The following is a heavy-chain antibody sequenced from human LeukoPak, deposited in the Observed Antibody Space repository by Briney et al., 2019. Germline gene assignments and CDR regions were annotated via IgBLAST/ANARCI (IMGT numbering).Heavy chain of an antibody. CDR3: AKDHYWSIDY. J-gene: IGHJ4*02. CDR2: IKYDGTET. V-gene: IGHV3-7*01. CDR1: GFKFSSYW. Sequence: GGSLRLSCAASGFKFSSYWMTWVRQTPGKGLEWVANIKYDGTETYYMDSVKGRFTISRDNAKNSLYLQMNSLRAEDTGVYYCAKDHYWSIDYWGRGTLVTVSS. D-gene: IGHD3-3*01.